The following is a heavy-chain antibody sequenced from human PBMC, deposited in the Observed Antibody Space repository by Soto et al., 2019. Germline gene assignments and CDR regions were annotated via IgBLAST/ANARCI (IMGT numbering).Heavy chain of an antibody. Sequence: SQTLSLTCAISGDSVSSNSAAWNWIRQSPSRGLEWLGRTYYRSKWYNDYAVSEKSRITINPDTSKNQFSLQLNSVTPEDTAGYYFVRVSSYAIIFVVVSVTLGAFEVLGQGTMVTGSS. CDR2: TYYRSKWYN. V-gene: IGHV6-1*01. D-gene: IGHD3-16*02. CDR3: VRVSSYAIIFVVVSVTLGAFEV. J-gene: IGHJ3*01. CDR1: GDSVSSNSAA.